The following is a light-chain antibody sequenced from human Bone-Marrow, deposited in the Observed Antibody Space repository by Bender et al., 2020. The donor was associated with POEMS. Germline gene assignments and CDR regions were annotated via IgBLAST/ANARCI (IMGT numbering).Light chain of an antibody. V-gene: IGLV6-57*01. CDR1: SGSIADNY. CDR2: EDD. J-gene: IGLJ3*02. CDR3: QSHFGTNWV. Sequence: LTQPHSVSGSPGETVAISCTRDSGSIADNYVQWYQQRPGRSPSIIIHEDDQRPSGVPDRFSASIDSSSNSASLTISGLKTEDEADYYCQSHFGTNWVFGGGTKLTVL.